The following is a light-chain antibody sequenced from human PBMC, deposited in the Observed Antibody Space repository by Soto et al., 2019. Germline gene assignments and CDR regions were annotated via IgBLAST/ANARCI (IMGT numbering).Light chain of an antibody. CDR2: AAS. CDR1: QSIGTY. V-gene: IGKV1-39*01. CDR3: QESHST. J-gene: IGKJ2*01. Sequence: DAQMTQSPSSLSASVGDSVTITCRASQSIGTYLDWYQHKPGKAPKLLIYAASSLQSGVPSRFSGSGSWTDFTLTISSLQPEDLATYYCQESHSTFGQGTKLEIK.